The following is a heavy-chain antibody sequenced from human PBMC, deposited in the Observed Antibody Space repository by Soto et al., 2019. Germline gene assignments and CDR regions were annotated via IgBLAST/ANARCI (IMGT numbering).Heavy chain of an antibody. Sequence: QVQLVESGGGLVKPGGSLRLSCVASGFTFSDYYMSWIRQAPGTGLGWVSYISSSSSYTNYADSVKGRFTISRDNAKNSLYLQMNSLRAEDTAVYYCARDHHRYSGYDYVDYWGQGTLVTVSS. D-gene: IGHD5-12*01. CDR3: ARDHHRYSGYDYVDY. CDR1: GFTFSDYY. CDR2: ISSSSSYT. J-gene: IGHJ4*02. V-gene: IGHV3-11*05.